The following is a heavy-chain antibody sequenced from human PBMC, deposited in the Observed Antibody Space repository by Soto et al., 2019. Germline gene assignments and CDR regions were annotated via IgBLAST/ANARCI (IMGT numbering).Heavy chain of an antibody. CDR3: ARDLDCSSSSCQSDS. CDR2: FIPIYGTA. V-gene: IGHV1-69*08. J-gene: IGHJ4*02. CDR1: GGTFSRHI. D-gene: IGHD2-2*01. Sequence: QVQLVQSGAEVKKPGSSVKVSCKASGGTFSRHIISWVRQAPGQGLEWMGRFIPIYGTANYAQKFQGRVTITADKSTTTAYMELSSLRSEDTAVYYCARDLDCSSSSCQSDSWGQGTLVTVSS.